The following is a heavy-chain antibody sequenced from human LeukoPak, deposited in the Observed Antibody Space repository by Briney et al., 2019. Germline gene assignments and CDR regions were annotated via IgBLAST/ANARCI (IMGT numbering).Heavy chain of an antibody. J-gene: IGHJ3*02. V-gene: IGHV3-7*01. CDR3: AREITWEVIPI. CDR1: GFIFSSYW. D-gene: IGHD3-16*01. CDR2: IKEDGSEK. Sequence: GGSLRLSCAASGFIFSSYWMSWVRQAPGKGLEWVGNIKEDGSEKHYVDSVKGRFTISRDNAKNSLYLCMNSLRVEDTAVYYCAREITWEVIPIWGQGTMVTVSS.